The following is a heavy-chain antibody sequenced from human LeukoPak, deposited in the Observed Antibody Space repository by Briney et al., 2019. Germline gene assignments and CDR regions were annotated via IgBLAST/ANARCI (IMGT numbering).Heavy chain of an antibody. J-gene: IGHJ5*02. CDR1: GLTFSSYE. D-gene: IGHD3-16*01. V-gene: IGHV3-48*03. CDR2: ITSSGNTM. CDR3: ARRRGGWFDP. Sequence: GGPLRLSCAASGLTFSSYEMNWVRQAPGKGLEWVSYITSSGNTMYYADSVKGRFTISRDNAENSLSLQMNSLRAEDTAVYYCARRRGGWFDPWGQGTLVTVSS.